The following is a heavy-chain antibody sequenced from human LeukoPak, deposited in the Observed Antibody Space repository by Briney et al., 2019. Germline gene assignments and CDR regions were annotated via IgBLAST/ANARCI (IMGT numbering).Heavy chain of an antibody. J-gene: IGHJ3*02. CDR3: ARSPRDGYKDGVDDI. CDR1: GXXXXXXX. Sequence: GESLKISCKVXGXXXXXXXXGWXXXXXGXXLXWXXXIYAGXSDTKYRQSLQGQVTISVDKSITTAYLQWSSLKASDTAMYYCARSPRDGYKDGVDDIWGQGTMVSVSS. CDR2: IYAGXSDT. V-gene: IGHV5-51*01. D-gene: IGHD5-24*01.